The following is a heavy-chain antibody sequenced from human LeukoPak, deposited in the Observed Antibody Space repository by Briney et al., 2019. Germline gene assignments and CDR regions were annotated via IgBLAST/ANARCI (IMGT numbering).Heavy chain of an antibody. Sequence: SVKVSCKASGGTFSSYAISWVRQAPGQGLEWMGGIIPIFGTANYAQKFQGRVTITADESTSTAYMELSSLRSEDTAVYYCARDRGITMVRGVIPDAFDIWGQGTMVTVPS. V-gene: IGHV1-69*01. CDR3: ARDRGITMVRGVIPDAFDI. J-gene: IGHJ3*02. D-gene: IGHD3-10*01. CDR1: GGTFSSYA. CDR2: IIPIFGTA.